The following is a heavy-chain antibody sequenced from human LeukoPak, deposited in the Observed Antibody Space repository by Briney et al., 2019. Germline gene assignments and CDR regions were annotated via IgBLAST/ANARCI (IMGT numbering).Heavy chain of an antibody. CDR1: GGSISTSDYY. D-gene: IGHD1-14*01. J-gene: IGHJ4*02. Sequence: PSETLSLTCTVSGGSISTSDYYWGWIRQPPGKGLEWIGSFYYSGSTYYNPSLKSRLTISVDTSNNQFSLRLTSVTAADTAVYYCARRRNRVPYYFDYWGQGTLVTVSS. CDR3: ARRRNRVPYYFDY. V-gene: IGHV4-39*01. CDR2: FYYSGST.